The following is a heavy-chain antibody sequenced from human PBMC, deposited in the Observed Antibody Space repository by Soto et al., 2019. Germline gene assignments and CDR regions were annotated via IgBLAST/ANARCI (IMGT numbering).Heavy chain of an antibody. D-gene: IGHD3-10*01. CDR2: IYSGGSS. V-gene: IGHV3-66*01. CDR1: GFTVSNSY. J-gene: IGHJ4*02. CDR3: ARCDGSATYCFFFAY. Sequence: EVQLVESGGGLVQSGGSLTLSCAASGFTVSNSYMSWVRQAPGKGLEWVSAIYSGGSSYYADSVKGRFTISRDNSRNTIYLQMNSLRAEDTAVYFCARCDGSATYCFFFAYWGQGTPVTVSS.